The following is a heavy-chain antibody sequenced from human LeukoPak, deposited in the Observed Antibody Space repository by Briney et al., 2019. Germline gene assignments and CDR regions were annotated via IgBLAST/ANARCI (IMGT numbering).Heavy chain of an antibody. CDR3: ARHAFYYDSSGYQNWFDP. CDR2: IYYSGST. Sequence: SETLSLTCTVSGGSISSSSYYWGWIRQPPGKGLEWIGSIYYSGSTYYNPSLKSRVTISVDTSKNQFSLKLSSVTAADTAVCYCARHAFYYDSSGYQNWFDPWGQGTLVTVSS. CDR1: GGSISSSSYY. V-gene: IGHV4-39*01. J-gene: IGHJ5*02. D-gene: IGHD3-22*01.